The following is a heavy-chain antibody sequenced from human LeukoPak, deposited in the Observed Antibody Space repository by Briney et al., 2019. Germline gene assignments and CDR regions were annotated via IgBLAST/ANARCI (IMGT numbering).Heavy chain of an antibody. J-gene: IGHJ4*02. Sequence: ASVKVSCKVSGYTLTELSMHWVRQAPGKGLEWMGGFDPEDGETIYAQKFQGRVTMTEDTSTDTAYMELSSLRSEDTAVYYCATARYSYGLKALDYWGQGTLVTVSS. D-gene: IGHD5-18*01. CDR2: FDPEDGET. V-gene: IGHV1-24*01. CDR1: GYTLTELS. CDR3: ATARYSYGLKALDY.